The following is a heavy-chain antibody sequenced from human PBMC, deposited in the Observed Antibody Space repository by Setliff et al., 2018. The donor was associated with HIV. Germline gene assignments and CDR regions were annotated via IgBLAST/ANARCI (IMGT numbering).Heavy chain of an antibody. V-gene: IGHV4-61*02. CDR1: GGSISSGSYY. CDR3: ARGFSGDYLFTGYLDV. CDR2: IYTSGST. D-gene: IGHD3-22*01. J-gene: IGHJ6*03. Sequence: TLSLTCTVSGGSISSGSYYWNWIRQPAGKGLEWIGRIYTSGSTNYNPSLKSRVTISVDTSKNQFSLKLSSVTAADTAFYYCARGFSGDYLFTGYLDVWGKGTTVTVSS.